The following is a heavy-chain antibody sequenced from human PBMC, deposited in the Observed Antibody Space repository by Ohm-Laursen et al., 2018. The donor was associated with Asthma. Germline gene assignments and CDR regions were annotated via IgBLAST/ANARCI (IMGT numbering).Heavy chain of an antibody. V-gene: IGHV3-30-3*01. J-gene: IGHJ4*02. D-gene: IGHD1-1*01. CDR3: AKGSTNFTWNDGCDY. Sequence: SLRLSCAASGFTFRSYAMHWVRQAPGKGLEWVAVGGSYYDGGLKYYADSVNGRFTVSRDDSKNTLYLQMNSLRAEDTAVYYCAKGSTNFTWNDGCDYWGQGTLVTVSS. CDR2: GGSYYDGGLK. CDR1: GFTFRSYA.